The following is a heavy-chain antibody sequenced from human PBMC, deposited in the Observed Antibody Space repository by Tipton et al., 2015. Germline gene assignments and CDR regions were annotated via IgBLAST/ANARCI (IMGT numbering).Heavy chain of an antibody. CDR2: ISAYNGDT. V-gene: IGHV1-18*01. CDR1: GYSFSSFD. J-gene: IGHJ6*02. Sequence: QSGAEVKKPGASVKVSCTASGYSFSSFDISWVRQAPGQGLEWMGWISAYNGDTNYVQKLQGRVTMTTDTATSTAYMELRSLRSDDTAVYYCAKDVSSAHLGYGLDVWGQGTTVTVSS. D-gene: IGHD6-25*01. CDR3: AKDVSSAHLGYGLDV.